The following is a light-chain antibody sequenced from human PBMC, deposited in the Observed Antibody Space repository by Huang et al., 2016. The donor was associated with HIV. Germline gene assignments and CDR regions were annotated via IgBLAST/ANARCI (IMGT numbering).Light chain of an antibody. CDR3: QQRSNWPPLT. CDR2: DAS. J-gene: IGKJ4*01. Sequence: EIVLTQSPATLSLSPGERATLSCRASQSVSSYLDWYQQKPGQAPRLLIYDASNRATGSPARFSGSGSGTDFTLTISSLEPEDFAVYYCQQRSNWPPLTFGGGTKVEIK. V-gene: IGKV3-11*01. CDR1: QSVSSY.